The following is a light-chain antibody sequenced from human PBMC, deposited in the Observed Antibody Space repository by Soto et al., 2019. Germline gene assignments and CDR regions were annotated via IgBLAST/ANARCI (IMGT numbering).Light chain of an antibody. Sequence: EIVLTQSPGTLSLSPGERATLSCRASQSVSSSYLAWYQQTPGQAPRLLIYGASSRATGIPDRFSGSGSGTDVTLTISRLEPEEFSVDYCLQYNSSPSTFGQGTKVEIK. CDR3: LQYNSSPST. CDR1: QSVSSSY. V-gene: IGKV3-20*01. CDR2: GAS. J-gene: IGKJ1*01.